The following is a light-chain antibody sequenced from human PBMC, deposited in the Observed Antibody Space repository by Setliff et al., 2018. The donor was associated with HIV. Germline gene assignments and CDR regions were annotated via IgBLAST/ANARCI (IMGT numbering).Light chain of an antibody. CDR3: GSYAGSNNFV. V-gene: IGLV2-8*01. CDR1: SSDVGAYNY. J-gene: IGLJ1*01. CDR2: EVT. Sequence: QSALTQPPSASGSPGQSVTISCTGTSSDVGAYNYVSWYQQHPGKAPKLMIYEVTKRPSGVPDRFSGSKSGNTASLTVSGLQAEDEAGYYCGSYAGSNNFVFGTGTKVTVL.